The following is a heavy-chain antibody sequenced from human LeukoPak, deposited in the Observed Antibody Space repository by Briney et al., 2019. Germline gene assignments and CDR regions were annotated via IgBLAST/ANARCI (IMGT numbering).Heavy chain of an antibody. V-gene: IGHV3-23*01. J-gene: IGHJ4*02. CDR2: ISGSGGST. CDR3: ARDRSPYDSSRTDGD. D-gene: IGHD3-22*01. Sequence: GGSLRLSCAASGFTFSSYAMSWVRQAPGKGLEWVSAISGSGGSTYYADSVKGRFTISRDNAKNSLYLQMNSLRAEDTAVYYCARDRSPYDSSRTDGDWGQGTLVTVSS. CDR1: GFTFSSYA.